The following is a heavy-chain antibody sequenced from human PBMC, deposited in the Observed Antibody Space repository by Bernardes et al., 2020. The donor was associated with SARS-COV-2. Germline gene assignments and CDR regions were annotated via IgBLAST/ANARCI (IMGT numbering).Heavy chain of an antibody. CDR2: IRSNADGGTT. J-gene: IGHJ4*02. Sequence: GGSLRLSCTASDFIFSNAWMNWVRQAPGKGLEWVGRIRSNADGGTTDYAAPVKGRFTISRDDSKNTLYLQMNSLKTEDTAVYYCPTYERGYNFGDSWGQGTLVTVSS. D-gene: IGHD5-18*01. V-gene: IGHV3-15*07. CDR1: DFIFSNAW. CDR3: PTYERGYNFGDS.